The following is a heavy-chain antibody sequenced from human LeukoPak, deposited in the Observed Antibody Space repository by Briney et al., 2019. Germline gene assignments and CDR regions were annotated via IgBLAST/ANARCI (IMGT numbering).Heavy chain of an antibody. CDR2: IYYSGST. CDR1: GGSISSYY. V-gene: IGHV4-59*01. D-gene: IGHD6-19*01. J-gene: IGHJ1*01. CDR3: ASLRYLGSGEDQEYFQH. Sequence: SETLSLTCTVSGGSISSYYWSWIRQPPGKGLEWIGYIYYSGSTNYNPSLKSRVTISVDTSKNQFSLKLSSVTAADTAVYYCASLRYLGSGEDQEYFQHWGQGTLVTVSS.